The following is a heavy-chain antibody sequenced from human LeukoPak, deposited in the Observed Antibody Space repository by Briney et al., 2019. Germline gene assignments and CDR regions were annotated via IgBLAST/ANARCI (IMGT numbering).Heavy chain of an antibody. CDR2: IYYSGNT. D-gene: IGHD3-22*01. J-gene: IGHJ4*02. CDR1: GGSISSYY. CDR3: ARHLYDSSIYFDY. Sequence: SETLSLTCTVSGGSISSYYWSWIRQPPGKGLEWIGYIYYSGNTNYNPSLKSRVTISVDTSKNQFSLKLSSVTAADTAVYYCARHLYDSSIYFDYWGQGTLVTVSS. V-gene: IGHV4-59*08.